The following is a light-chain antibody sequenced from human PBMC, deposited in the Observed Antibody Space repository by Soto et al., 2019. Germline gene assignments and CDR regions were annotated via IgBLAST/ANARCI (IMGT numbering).Light chain of an antibody. CDR2: RAS. J-gene: IGKJ1*01. CDR3: QQYSSGWT. CDR1: QSISTW. Sequence: VQVSQSPSSLSASVRDRVTITCRASQSISTWLAWYQQKPGLAPKLLIYRASRLESGVPSRFSGSGSETEFTLTISSLQPDDFATYYCQQYSSGWTFGQGTKVDI. V-gene: IGKV1-5*03.